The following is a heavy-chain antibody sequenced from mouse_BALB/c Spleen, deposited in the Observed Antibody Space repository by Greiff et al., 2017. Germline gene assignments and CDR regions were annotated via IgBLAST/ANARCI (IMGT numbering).Heavy chain of an antibody. J-gene: IGHJ4*01. CDR3: SRYQDSSGGTMDY. V-gene: IGHV5-4*02. CDR2: ISDGGSYT. Sequence: EVQGVESGGGLVKPGGSLKLSCAASGFTFSDYYMYWVRQTPEKRLEWVATISDGGSYTYYPDSVKGRFTIARDNAKNNLYLQMSSLKSEDTAMYSCSRYQDSSGGTMDYWGQGTSVTVSS. CDR1: GFTFSDYY. D-gene: IGHD3-2*01.